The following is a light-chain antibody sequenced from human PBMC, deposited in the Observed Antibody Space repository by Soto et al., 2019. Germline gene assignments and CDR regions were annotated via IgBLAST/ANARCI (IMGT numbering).Light chain of an antibody. J-gene: IGLJ1*01. V-gene: IGLV2-14*02. CDR1: SSDVGDYNL. CDR2: EVS. CDR3: SAYTVSRTYV. Sequence: QSALTQPASVSGSPGQSITISCTGSSSDVGDYNLVSWYQQHPARAPKLMIYEVSQRPSGVSNRFSGSKSGNTASLTISGLQGEDEADYYCSAYTVSRTYVFGTGTKVTVL.